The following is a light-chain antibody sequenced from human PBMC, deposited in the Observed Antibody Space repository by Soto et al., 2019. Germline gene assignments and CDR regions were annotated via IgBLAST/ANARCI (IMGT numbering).Light chain of an antibody. J-gene: IGLJ2*01. Sequence: QAVVTQPRSVSGSPGQSVTISCTGTNSDVGAYYFVSWYQQHPGKVPKVIIYDVTKRPSGVPDRFSGSKSGNTASLTISGLQADDEADYYCCSYAGTYTLLFGGGTKLTVL. V-gene: IGLV2-11*01. CDR1: NSDVGAYYF. CDR2: DVT. CDR3: CSYAGTYTLL.